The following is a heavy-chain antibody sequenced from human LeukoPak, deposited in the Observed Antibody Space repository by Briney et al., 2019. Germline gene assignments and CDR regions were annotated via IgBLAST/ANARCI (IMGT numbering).Heavy chain of an antibody. Sequence: ASVKVSCKASGYTFSDYYMHWVRQAPGRGLEWMGWINSDSGGTNCAQKFQDRVTMTRDTSISTAYMELSRLRSDDTAVYYCVRDGSMDVWGQGTTVTVSS. V-gene: IGHV1-2*02. CDR1: GYTFSDYY. J-gene: IGHJ6*02. CDR3: VRDGSMDV. CDR2: INSDSGGT. D-gene: IGHD1-26*01.